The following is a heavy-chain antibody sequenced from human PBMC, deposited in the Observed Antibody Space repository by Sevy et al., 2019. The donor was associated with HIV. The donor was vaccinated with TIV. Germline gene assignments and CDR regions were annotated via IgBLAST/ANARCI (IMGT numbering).Heavy chain of an antibody. CDR2: IYPGDSDS. CDR1: GYSFTSYW. J-gene: IGHJ3*02. V-gene: IGHV5-51*01. CDR3: ARAGLDDFGAFDI. D-gene: IGHD3-3*01. Sequence: GESLKISCKGSGYSFTSYWIGWVRQMPGKGLEWMGIIYPGDSDSRYSPFFQGQVTISVEKSINTAYLQWSGLKASDTAMYYCARAGLDDFGAFDIWGQGTMVTVSS.